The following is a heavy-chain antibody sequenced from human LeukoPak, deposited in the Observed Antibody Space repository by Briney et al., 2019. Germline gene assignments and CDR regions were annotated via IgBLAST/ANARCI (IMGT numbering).Heavy chain of an antibody. CDR2: TYYRSKWYI. J-gene: IGHJ3*02. CDR1: GDSVSSNSAA. V-gene: IGHV6-1*01. D-gene: IGHD6-19*01. CDR3: VRGAGALDT. Sequence: SQTLSLTCAISGDSVSSNSAAWNWIRHSPSRGLECLARTYYRSKWYIGYAISVKGRITINPDTSKNQFSLQLNSVTPEDTAVHYCVRGAGALDTWGQGTTVTVSS.